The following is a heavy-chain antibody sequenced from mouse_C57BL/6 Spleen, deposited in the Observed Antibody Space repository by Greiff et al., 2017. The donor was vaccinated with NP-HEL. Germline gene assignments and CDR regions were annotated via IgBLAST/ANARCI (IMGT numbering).Heavy chain of an antibody. Sequence: DVKLVESGGGLVKPGGSLKLSCAASGFTFSDYGMHWVRQAPEKGLEWVAYISSGSSTIYYADTVKGRFTISRDNAKNTLFLQMTSLRSEDTAMYYCARRDYYGSSYLAWFAYWGQGTLVTVSA. CDR1: GFTFSDYG. V-gene: IGHV5-17*01. J-gene: IGHJ3*01. D-gene: IGHD1-1*01. CDR2: ISSGSSTI. CDR3: ARRDYYGSSYLAWFAY.